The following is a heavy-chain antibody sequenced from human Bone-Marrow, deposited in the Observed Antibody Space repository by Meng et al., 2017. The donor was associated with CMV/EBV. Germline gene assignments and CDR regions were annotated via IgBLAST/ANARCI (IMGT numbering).Heavy chain of an antibody. V-gene: IGHV3-21*01. Sequence: GFTFSPYSMNWVRQAPGKGLEWVSSISSSSNFIYYADSLKGRFTISRDNAKNSLFLQMNSLRAEDTAVYYCARDVTSLEWLSLYFDYWGQGTLVTVSS. CDR3: ARDVTSLEWLSLYFDY. J-gene: IGHJ4*02. CDR2: ISSSSNFI. CDR1: GFTFSPYS. D-gene: IGHD3-3*01.